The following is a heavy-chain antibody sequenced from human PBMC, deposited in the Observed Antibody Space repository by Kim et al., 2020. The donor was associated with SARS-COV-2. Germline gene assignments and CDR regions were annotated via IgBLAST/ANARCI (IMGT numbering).Heavy chain of an antibody. CDR3: ARERYGSGNNY. CDR1: GFTFSSYA. D-gene: IGHD3-10*01. J-gene: IGHJ4*02. V-gene: IGHV3-30*04. Sequence: GGSLRLSCAASGFTFSSYAMHWVRQAPGKGLEWVAVISYDGSNKYYADSVKGRFTISRDNSKNTLYLQMNSLRAEDTAVYYCARERYGSGNNYWGQGTLVTVSS. CDR2: ISYDGSNK.